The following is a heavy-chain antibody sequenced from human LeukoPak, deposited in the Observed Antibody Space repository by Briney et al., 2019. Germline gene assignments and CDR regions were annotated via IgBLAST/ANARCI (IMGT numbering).Heavy chain of an antibody. CDR1: GGSFSGYY. V-gene: IGHV4-34*01. CDR2: IYHSGST. CDR3: ARDLRYFDWSYYYGMDV. Sequence: SETLSLTCAVYGGSFSGYYWSWIRQPPGKGLEWIGEIYHSGSTNYNPSLKSRVTISVDKSKNQFSLKLSSVTAADTAVYYCARDLRYFDWSYYYGMDVWGQGTTVTVSS. J-gene: IGHJ6*02. D-gene: IGHD3-9*01.